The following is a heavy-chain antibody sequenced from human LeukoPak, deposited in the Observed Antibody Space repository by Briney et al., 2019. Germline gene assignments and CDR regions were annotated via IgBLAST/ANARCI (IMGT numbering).Heavy chain of an antibody. CDR1: GCSFSNYY. CDR3: SRGVVSAWGNDY. D-gene: IGHD3-16*01. J-gene: IGHJ4*02. Sequence: GGSLRLSCAASGCSFSNYYVHWVRQAPGKGLMWVSRIRGDGGDISFADSVQGRFTISRDNAINTLYLQMNSLRTEDTAVYYCSRGVVSAWGNDYWGQGTLVTVSS. V-gene: IGHV3-74*01. CDR2: IRGDGGDI.